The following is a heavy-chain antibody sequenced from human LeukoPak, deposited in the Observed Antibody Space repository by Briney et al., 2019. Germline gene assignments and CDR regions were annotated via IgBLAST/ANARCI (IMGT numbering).Heavy chain of an antibody. CDR3: ARVAGYDSFANFDY. J-gene: IGHJ4*02. CDR1: GFTFNNYA. Sequence: PGGSLRLSCATSGFTFNNYAMSWVRQAPGKGLEWVSAISSTGIAAYYADSVKGRFTISKDKSKYTLYLQMSGLRAEDTAVYYCARVAGYDSFANFDYWGQGTLVTVSS. CDR2: ISSTGIAA. V-gene: IGHV3-23*01. D-gene: IGHD5-12*01.